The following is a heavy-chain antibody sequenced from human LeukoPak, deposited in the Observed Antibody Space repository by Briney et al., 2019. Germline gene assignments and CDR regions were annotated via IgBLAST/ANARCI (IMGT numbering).Heavy chain of an antibody. CDR3: AKVKSTSPTMYYFDY. CDR1: GFTFSSHG. J-gene: IGHJ4*02. CDR2: IRYDGSNK. V-gene: IGHV3-30*02. D-gene: IGHD2-2*01. Sequence: GGSLRLSCAASGFTFSSHGMHWVRQAPGKGLEWVAFIRYDGSNKYYADSVKGRFTISRDNSKNTLYLQMNSLRAEDTAVYYCAKVKSTSPTMYYFDYWGQGTLVTVSS.